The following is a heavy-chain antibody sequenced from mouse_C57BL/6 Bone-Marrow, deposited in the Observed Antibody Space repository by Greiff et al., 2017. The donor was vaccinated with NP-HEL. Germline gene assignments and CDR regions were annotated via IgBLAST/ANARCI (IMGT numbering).Heavy chain of an antibody. Sequence: VQLQQPGTELVKPGASVKLSCKASGYTFTSYWMHWVKQRPGQGLEWIGNINPSNGGTNYNEKFKSKATLTVDKSSSTAYMQLSSLTSEDSAVYYCARGVSYGNYSYYAMDYWGQGTSVTVSS. CDR3: ARGVSYGNYSYYAMDY. CDR2: INPSNGGT. V-gene: IGHV1-53*01. J-gene: IGHJ4*01. CDR1: GYTFTSYW. D-gene: IGHD2-1*01.